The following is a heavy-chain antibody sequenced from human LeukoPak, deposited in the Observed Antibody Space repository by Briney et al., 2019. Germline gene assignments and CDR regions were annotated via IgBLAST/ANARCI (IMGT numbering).Heavy chain of an antibody. V-gene: IGHV4-59*01. CDR3: ARMYSASRGDAFDI. CDR2: IYYSGST. D-gene: IGHD1-26*01. Sequence: PSETLSLTCTVSGGSISSYYWTWIRQPPGKGLEWIGYIYYSGSTNYNPSLKSRVTISVDTSKNHFSLKLTSVTAADRAVYYCARMYSASRGDAFDIWGQGTMVTVSS. CDR1: GGSISSYY. J-gene: IGHJ3*02.